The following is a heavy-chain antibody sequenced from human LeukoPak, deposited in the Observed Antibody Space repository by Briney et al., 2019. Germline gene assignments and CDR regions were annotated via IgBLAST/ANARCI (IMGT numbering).Heavy chain of an antibody. J-gene: IGHJ6*02. CDR1: GASINYYY. D-gene: IGHD3-10*01. V-gene: IGHV4-59*08. Sequence: PSETLSLTCTVSGASINYYYWSWIRQPPGKGQEWIGYIYYSGSTKYNPSLKSRVTISVDRSKNQFSLKLTSVTAADTAVYYCARLGRGSGSYFYYYAMDVWGQGTTVTVSS. CDR2: IYYSGST. CDR3: ARLGRGSGSYFYYYAMDV.